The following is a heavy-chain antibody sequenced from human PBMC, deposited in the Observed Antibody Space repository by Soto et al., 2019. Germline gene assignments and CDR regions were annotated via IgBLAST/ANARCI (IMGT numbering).Heavy chain of an antibody. CDR2: INAGNGNT. Sequence: ASVKVSCKASGYTFTNYATHWVRQAPGQRLEWMGWINAGNGNTKYSQIFQGSVTFTRDTSGSTAYMGLSSLSFEDTVLYYFPRVSGYYPPDYWGQGTLVTVSS. CDR1: GYTFTNYA. V-gene: IGHV1-3*01. D-gene: IGHD5-12*01. J-gene: IGHJ4*02. CDR3: PRVSGYYPPDY.